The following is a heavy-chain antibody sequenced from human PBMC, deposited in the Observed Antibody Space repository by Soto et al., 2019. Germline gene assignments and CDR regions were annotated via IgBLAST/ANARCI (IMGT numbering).Heavy chain of an antibody. D-gene: IGHD6-13*01. V-gene: IGHV4-59*01. CDR3: ARGRSSSWYEVDWLDP. CDR2: IYYSGST. J-gene: IGHJ5*02. Sequence: TLSLTCTVSGGSISSYYWSWIRQPPGKGLEWIGYIYYSGSTNYNPSLKSRVTISVDTSKNQFSLKLSSVTAADTAVYYCARGRSSSWYEVDWLDPWGPGTMVTV. CDR1: GGSISSYY.